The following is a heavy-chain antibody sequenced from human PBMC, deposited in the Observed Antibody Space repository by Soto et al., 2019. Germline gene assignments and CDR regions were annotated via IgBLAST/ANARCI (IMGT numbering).Heavy chain of an antibody. J-gene: IGHJ4*02. CDR2: ISYDGSKN. D-gene: IGHD6-19*01. Sequence: GRSMIDSNGAAEVNSSSFCMHLVRKKPGKGLEWVSIISYDGSKNHHADFVRGRFTISRDNSKNTLYLQMNSLGPEDTAVYYCVKDPGKQWLPNCFDSWGQGTLVTVSS. CDR1: EVNSSSFC. CDR3: VKDPGKQWLPNCFDS. V-gene: IGHV3-30*18.